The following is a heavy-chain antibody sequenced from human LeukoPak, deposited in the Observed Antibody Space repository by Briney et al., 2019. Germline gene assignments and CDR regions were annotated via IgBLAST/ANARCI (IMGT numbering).Heavy chain of an antibody. Sequence: GGSLRLSCAASGFTVSSDYMSWVRQAPGKGLEWVANIKQDGSEKYYVDSVRGRFTISRDNAKNSLYLQMNSLRAEDTAVYYCAREARDTAMVTGWGQGTLVTVSS. J-gene: IGHJ4*02. CDR2: IKQDGSEK. CDR3: AREARDTAMVTG. D-gene: IGHD5-18*01. V-gene: IGHV3-7*01. CDR1: GFTVSSDY.